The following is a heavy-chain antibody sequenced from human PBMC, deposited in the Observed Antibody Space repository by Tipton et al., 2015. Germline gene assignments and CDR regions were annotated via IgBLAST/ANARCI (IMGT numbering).Heavy chain of an antibody. V-gene: IGHV4-59*02. J-gene: IGHJ1*01. D-gene: IGHD3-3*01. CDR2: IFSGGST. Sequence: LRLSCTASGFTVSSDYMSWIRQPPGKGLEWIGYIFSGGSTNSNPSVKSRVTIFLTSNKQFSLEMTSVTAADTAIYYCARGQDENTLGEYYTHWGQGTLVTVSS. CDR1: GFTVSSDY. CDR3: ARGQDENTLGEYYTH.